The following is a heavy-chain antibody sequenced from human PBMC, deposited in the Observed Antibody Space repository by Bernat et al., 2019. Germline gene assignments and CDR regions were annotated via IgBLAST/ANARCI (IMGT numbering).Heavy chain of an antibody. CDR3: ARRGSSGYYECFEY. CDR1: GFTFSDDW. J-gene: IGHJ4*02. Sequence: EVQLVESGGGLVQPGGSLRLPCAASGFTFSDDWMYWVRQAPGKGLVWVSRIISDGSDTSYAETVKGRFTISRDNAKNTLYLQMNSLRAEDTVVYYCARRGSSGYYECFEYWGQGTLVTVSS. CDR2: IISDGSDT. V-gene: IGHV3-74*01. D-gene: IGHD3-22*01.